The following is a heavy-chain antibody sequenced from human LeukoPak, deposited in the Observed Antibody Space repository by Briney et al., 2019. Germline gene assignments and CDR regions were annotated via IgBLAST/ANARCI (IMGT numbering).Heavy chain of an antibody. CDR2: IYYSGST. CDR3: ARRGYSYGGYYFDY. CDR1: GGSISSYY. V-gene: IGHV4-59*08. J-gene: IGHJ4*02. D-gene: IGHD5-18*01. Sequence: SETLSLTCTVSGGSISSYYLSWIRQPPGKGLEWIGYIYYSGSTNYNPSLKSRVTISVDTSKNQFSLKLSSVTAADTVVYYCARRGYSYGGYYFDYWGQGTLVTVSS.